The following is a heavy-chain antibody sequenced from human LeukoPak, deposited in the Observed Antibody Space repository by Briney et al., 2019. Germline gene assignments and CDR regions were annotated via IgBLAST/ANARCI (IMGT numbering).Heavy chain of an antibody. V-gene: IGHV3-53*01. D-gene: IGHD5/OR15-5a*01. J-gene: IGHJ3*02. CDR3: AREDNRGVYDDGFDI. Sequence: GGSLRLSCAASGFTVSNNFMYWVRQAPGKGLEWVSVIHSDGNTLYADSVEGRFTISRDNFKNTVYLQMSSLRAEDTAVYYCAREDNRGVYDDGFDIWGRGTMVTVSS. CDR1: GFTVSNNF. CDR2: IHSDGNT.